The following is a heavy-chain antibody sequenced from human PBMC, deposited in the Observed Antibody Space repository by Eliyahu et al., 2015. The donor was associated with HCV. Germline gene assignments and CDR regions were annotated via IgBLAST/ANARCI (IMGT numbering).Heavy chain of an antibody. D-gene: IGHD2/OR15-2a*01. CDR1: GGSISSSSYY. Sequence: QLQLQESGPGLVKPSETLSLTCTVSGGSISSSSYYWGWIRQPPGKGLEWIGSIYYSGSTYYNPSLKSRVTISVDTSKNQFSLKLSSVTAADTAVYYCARDPSSNDAFDIWGQGTMVTVSS. J-gene: IGHJ3*02. CDR3: ARDPSSNDAFDI. CDR2: IYYSGST. V-gene: IGHV4-39*07.